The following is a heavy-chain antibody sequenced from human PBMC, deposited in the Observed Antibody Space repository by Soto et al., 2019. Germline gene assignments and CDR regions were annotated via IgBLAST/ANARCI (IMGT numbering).Heavy chain of an antibody. CDR3: AKATGDFWSGGDAFDI. CDR1: GFTFSSYA. V-gene: IGHV3-23*01. D-gene: IGHD3-3*01. Sequence: PGGSLRLSCAASGFTFSSYAMSWVRQAPGKGLEWVSAISGSGGSTYCADSVKGRFTISRDNSKNTLYLQMNSLRAEDTAVYYCAKATGDFWSGGDAFDIWGQGTMVTVSS. CDR2: ISGSGGST. J-gene: IGHJ3*02.